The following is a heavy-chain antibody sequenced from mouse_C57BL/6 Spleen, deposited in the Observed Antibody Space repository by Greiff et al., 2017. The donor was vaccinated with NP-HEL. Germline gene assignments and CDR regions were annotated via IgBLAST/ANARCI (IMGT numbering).Heavy chain of an antibody. V-gene: IGHV1-18*01. CDR2: INPNNGGT. Sequence: VQLQQSGPELVKPGASVKIPCKASGYTFTDYNMDWVKQSHGKSLEWIGDINPNNGGTIYNQKFKGKATLTVDKSSSTAYMQLNSLTSEDSAVYFCARPYSTYYFDYWGQGTTLTVSS. D-gene: IGHD2-5*01. CDR1: GYTFTDYN. CDR3: ARPYSTYYFDY. J-gene: IGHJ2*01.